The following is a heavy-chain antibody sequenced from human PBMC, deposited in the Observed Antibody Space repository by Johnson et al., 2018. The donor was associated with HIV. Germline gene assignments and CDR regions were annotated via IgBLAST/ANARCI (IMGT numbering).Heavy chain of an antibody. CDR2: IKHDGSEK. V-gene: IGHV3-7*05. D-gene: IGHD6-19*01. CDR1: GFIFSSYW. CDR3: ARDAVIRSGWYNVDAFDV. Sequence: VQLVESGGGLVQPGGSLRLSCAASGFIFSSYWMSWVRQAPGKGLEWVANIKHDGSEKNYVDSVKGRFPISRDNAKNSLYLQMNSLRAEDTAVYYCARDAVIRSGWYNVDAFDVWGQGTMVTVSS. J-gene: IGHJ3*01.